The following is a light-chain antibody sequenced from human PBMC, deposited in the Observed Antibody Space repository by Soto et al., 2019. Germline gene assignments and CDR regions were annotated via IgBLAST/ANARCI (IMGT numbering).Light chain of an antibody. Sequence: EIVLTQSPGTLSLSPGERVTLSCRASQSISNNHLAWYQQKPGQDPRLLIHGTSNRATGIPDRFSGSGSGTDFTLTFSRLEPEDFAVYYCEYYGTSITFGGGTKVEIK. CDR1: QSISNNH. V-gene: IGKV3-20*01. CDR3: EYYGTSIT. J-gene: IGKJ4*01. CDR2: GTS.